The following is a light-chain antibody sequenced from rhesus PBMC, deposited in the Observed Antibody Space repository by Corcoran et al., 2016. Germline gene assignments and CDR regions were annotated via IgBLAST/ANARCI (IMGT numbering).Light chain of an antibody. V-gene: IGKV1-18*01. CDR1: QGIYNA. CDR3: QQGFNTPSS. CDR2: AAS. Sequence: DIQMTQSPSPLSASVGDKVTITCRASQGIYNALDWYQQKPGKAPNLLIYAASTLPIGVPSRFSGSGSGTDYTLPFSSLQPGVFATFSCQQGFNTPSSFGRGTKVEIK. J-gene: IGKJ2*01.